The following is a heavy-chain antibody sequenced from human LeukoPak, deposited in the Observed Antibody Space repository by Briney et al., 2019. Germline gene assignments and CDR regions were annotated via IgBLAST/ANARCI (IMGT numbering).Heavy chain of an antibody. D-gene: IGHD3-22*01. J-gene: IGHJ1*01. CDR3: AKDPGDYYYDSSGLGYFQH. CDR2: ISGSGGST. CDR1: GFTFSNYA. V-gene: IGHV3-23*01. Sequence: PGGSLRLSCAASGFTFSNYAMSWVRQAPGKGLEWVSAISGSGGSTYYADSVKGRFTISRDNSKNTLYLQMNSLRAEDTAVYYCAKDPGDYYYDSSGLGYFQHWGQGTLVTVSS.